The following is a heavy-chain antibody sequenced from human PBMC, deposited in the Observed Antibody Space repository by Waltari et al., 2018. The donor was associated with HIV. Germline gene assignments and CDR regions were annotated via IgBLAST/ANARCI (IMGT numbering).Heavy chain of an antibody. CDR3: AKGAFDMVVVSALDS. D-gene: IGHD2-21*01. CDR1: GFTLCSHT. J-gene: IGHJ5*01. Sequence: EVQLLGSGGGSGAPGGTLPLPCAASGFTLCSHTLRWVRQAPGKGLQWVVIISGSGSTTNSADSVKGRVSISRDNSENTLDLQINSLRAEDTAVYYCAKGAFDMVVVSALDSWGHGTLVTVSS. V-gene: IGHV3-23*01. CDR2: ISGSGSTT.